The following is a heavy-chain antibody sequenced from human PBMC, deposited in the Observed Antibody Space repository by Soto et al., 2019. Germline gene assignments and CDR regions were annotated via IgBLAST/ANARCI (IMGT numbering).Heavy chain of an antibody. D-gene: IGHD2-2*02. V-gene: IGHV1-3*01. CDR1: GYTFTSYA. Sequence: ASVKVSCKASGYTFTSYAMHWVRQAPGQRLEWMGWINAGNGNTKYSQKFQGRVTITRDTSASTAYMELSSLRSEDTAVYYCARDRASCCYTSLPDYYYYRMDVWGQGTTVTVSS. J-gene: IGHJ6*02. CDR2: INAGNGNT. CDR3: ARDRASCCYTSLPDYYYYRMDV.